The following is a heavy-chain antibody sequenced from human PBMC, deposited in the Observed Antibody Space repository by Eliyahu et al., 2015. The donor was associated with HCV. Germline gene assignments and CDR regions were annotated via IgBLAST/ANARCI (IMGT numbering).Heavy chain of an antibody. CDR1: GGSISSSNW. D-gene: IGHD3-22*01. Sequence: QVQLQESGPGLVKPSGTLSLTCAVSGGSISSSNWWSWVRQPPGKGLEWIGEIYHSGSTNYNPSLKSRVTISVDKSKNQFSLKLSSVTAADTAVYYCARDPSDYYDSSGYYYERDYWGQGTLVTVSS. CDR2: IYHSGST. CDR3: ARDPSDYYDSSGYYYERDY. J-gene: IGHJ4*02. V-gene: IGHV4-4*02.